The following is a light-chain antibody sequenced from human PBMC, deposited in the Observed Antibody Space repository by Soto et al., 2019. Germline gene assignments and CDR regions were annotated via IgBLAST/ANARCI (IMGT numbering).Light chain of an antibody. J-gene: IGKJ1*01. Sequence: EVVMTQSPATLSVSPGERVTLSCRASQSINAHLAWYQQKPGQAPRLLIHGASTRATGIPARFSGSVFGTEFILTISRLQSEDFAVYYCLQYNTWLWTFGKGTKVEIQ. V-gene: IGKV3-15*01. CDR3: LQYNTWLWT. CDR2: GAS. CDR1: QSINAH.